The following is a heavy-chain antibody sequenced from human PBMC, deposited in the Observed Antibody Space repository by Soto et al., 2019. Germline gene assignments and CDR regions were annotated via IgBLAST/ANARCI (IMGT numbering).Heavy chain of an antibody. CDR1: GFTFSSYG. CDR3: ARGIAAAGTNSDY. Sequence: QVQLVESGGGVVQPGMSLRLSCAASGFTFSSYGMHWVRQAPGKGLEWVAVIWYDGSNKYYADSVKGRFTISRDNSKNTLYLQMNSLRAEDTAVYYCARGIAAAGTNSDYWGQGTLVTVSS. D-gene: IGHD6-13*01. J-gene: IGHJ4*02. CDR2: IWYDGSNK. V-gene: IGHV3-33*01.